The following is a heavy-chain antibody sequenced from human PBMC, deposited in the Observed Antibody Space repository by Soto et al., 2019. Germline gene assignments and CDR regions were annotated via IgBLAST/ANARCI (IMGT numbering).Heavy chain of an antibody. CDR1: GGSVDSGNHY. Sequence: QVLVQESGPGLVKPSQTLTLSCTVSGGSVDSGNHYWNWIRQPPGKVPECIGYIYYGERTYYTPTIKRRPTISVNTSQSRFSLRLTSVTAADTAVYYCARDMGSAMTTRIFDHWGQGTLVTVSS. CDR3: ARDMGSAMTTRIFDH. V-gene: IGHV4-30-4*01. J-gene: IGHJ4*02. D-gene: IGHD4-17*01. CDR2: IYYGERT.